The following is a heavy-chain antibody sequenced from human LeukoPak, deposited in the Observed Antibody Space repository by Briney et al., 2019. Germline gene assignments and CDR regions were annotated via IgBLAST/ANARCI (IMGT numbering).Heavy chain of an antibody. D-gene: IGHD3-10*01. CDR1: GFTVSSNY. CDR3: ASPTGDKGRENYYYYYCMDV. Sequence: GGSLRLSCAASGFTVSSNYMSWVRQAPGKGLEWVSAIGGSGGSTYYADSVKGRFTISRDNSKNTLYLQMNSLRAEDTAVYYCASPTGDKGRENYYYYYCMDVWGKGTTVTVSS. CDR2: IGGSGGST. V-gene: IGHV3-23*01. J-gene: IGHJ6*03.